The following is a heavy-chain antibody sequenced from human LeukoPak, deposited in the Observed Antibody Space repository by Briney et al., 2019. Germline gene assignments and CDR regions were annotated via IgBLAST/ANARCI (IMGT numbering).Heavy chain of an antibody. CDR3: ARDMRDSSGWYFWFDP. D-gene: IGHD6-19*01. CDR2: IYHSGST. Sequence: PSETLSLTCAVSGGSISSSNWWSWVRQPPGKGLEWIGEIYHSGSTNYNPSLKSRVTISVDKSKNQFSLKLSSVTAADTAVYYCARDMRDSSGWYFWFDPWGQGTLVTVSS. CDR1: GGSISSSNW. J-gene: IGHJ5*02. V-gene: IGHV4-4*02.